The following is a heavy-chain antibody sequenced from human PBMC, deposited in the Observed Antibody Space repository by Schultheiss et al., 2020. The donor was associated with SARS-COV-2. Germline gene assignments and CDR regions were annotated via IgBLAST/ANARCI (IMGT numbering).Heavy chain of an antibody. CDR1: GYSISSGYY. Sequence: SETLSLTCAVSGYSISSGYYWGWIRQPPGKGLEWIGSIYHSGSTYYNPSLKSRVTISVDTSKYQFSLKLSSVTAADTAVYYCARGEWELLGEVDYWGQGTLVTVSS. CDR2: IYHSGST. CDR3: ARGEWELLGEVDY. J-gene: IGHJ4*02. D-gene: IGHD1-26*01. V-gene: IGHV4-38-2*01.